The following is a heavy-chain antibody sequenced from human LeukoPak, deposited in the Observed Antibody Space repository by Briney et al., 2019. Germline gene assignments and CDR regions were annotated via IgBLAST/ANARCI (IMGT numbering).Heavy chain of an antibody. Sequence: PSETLSLTCAVYGGSFSGYYWSWIRQPPGKGLEWIGEINHSGSTNYNPSLKSRVTISVDTSKNQFSLKLSSVTAAGTAVYYCARGRDAFDIWGQGTMVTVSS. CDR3: ARGRDAFDI. CDR2: INHSGST. CDR1: GGSFSGYY. J-gene: IGHJ3*02. V-gene: IGHV4-34*01.